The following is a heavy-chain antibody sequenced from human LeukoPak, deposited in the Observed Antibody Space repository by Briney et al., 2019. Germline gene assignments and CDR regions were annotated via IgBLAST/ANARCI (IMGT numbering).Heavy chain of an antibody. CDR1: GFTFSSYS. Sequence: GGSLRLSCAASGFTFSSYSMNWVRQAPGKGLEWVSSISSSSSYIYYADSVEGRFTISRDNAKNSLYLQMNSLRAEDTAVYYCARGGIAAAGTEYWGQGTLVTVSS. CDR3: ARGGIAAAGTEY. V-gene: IGHV3-21*04. CDR2: ISSSSSYI. J-gene: IGHJ4*02. D-gene: IGHD6-13*01.